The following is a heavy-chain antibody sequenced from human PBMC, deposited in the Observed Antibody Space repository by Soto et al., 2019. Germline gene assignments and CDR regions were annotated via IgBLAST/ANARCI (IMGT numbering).Heavy chain of an antibody. CDR3: AKNGQPPYYYYGMDV. J-gene: IGHJ6*02. D-gene: IGHD2-8*01. CDR1: GYTFTRYG. V-gene: IGHV1-18*01. CDR2: ISGYNGDT. Sequence: QGQLVQSGGEVKKPGASVKVSGKASGYTFTRYGISWVRQAPGQGLEWMGWISGYNGDTKYAQKFQGRVTMTVDTSTTTAYMELRSLTSDDRAVYYCAKNGQPPYYYYGMDVWGQGTTVTVSS.